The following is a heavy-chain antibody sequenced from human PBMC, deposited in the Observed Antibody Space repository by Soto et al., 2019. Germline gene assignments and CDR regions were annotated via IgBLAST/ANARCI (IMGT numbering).Heavy chain of an antibody. Sequence: VGSLRLSCAASGFTFSSYWMHWVRQSPGKGLVWVSRISSDGSSTNYADSVKGRFTISRDNAKSTLFLQMNSLRAEDTAVYHCARVTYYGYALGSYPRRHAFDIWGQGTMVTVSS. CDR3: ARVTYYGYALGSYPRRHAFDI. CDR2: ISSDGSST. J-gene: IGHJ3*02. CDR1: GFTFSSYW. V-gene: IGHV3-74*01. D-gene: IGHD3-16*02.